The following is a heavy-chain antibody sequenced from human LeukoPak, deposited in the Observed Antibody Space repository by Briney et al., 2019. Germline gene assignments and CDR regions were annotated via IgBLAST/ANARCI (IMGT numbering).Heavy chain of an antibody. J-gene: IGHJ6*02. CDR3: ARXXPEGVWFGEDYGMDV. CDR2: ISSSGSTI. CDR1: GFTFSDYY. D-gene: IGHD3-10*01. V-gene: IGHV3-11*01. Sequence: GGSLRLSCAASGFTFSDYYMSWIRQAPGKGLEWVSYISSSGSTIYYADSVKGRFTISRDNAKNSLYLQMNSLRAEDTAVYYXARXXPEGVWFGEDYGMDVWGQGTTVTVSS.